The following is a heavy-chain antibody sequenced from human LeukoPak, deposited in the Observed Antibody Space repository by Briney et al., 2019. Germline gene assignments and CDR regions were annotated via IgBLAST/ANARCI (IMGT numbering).Heavy chain of an antibody. Sequence: GGSLRLSCVASGFSFSSHAMHWVRQAPGKGLEWVAVMPYDGSTKYYADSVKGRFTISRDNAKNSLYLQMNSLRAEDTAVYYCARIGAGSSRDYWGQGTLVTVSS. CDR2: MPYDGSTK. D-gene: IGHD6-13*01. CDR1: GFSFSSHA. CDR3: ARIGAGSSRDY. J-gene: IGHJ4*02. V-gene: IGHV3-30*04.